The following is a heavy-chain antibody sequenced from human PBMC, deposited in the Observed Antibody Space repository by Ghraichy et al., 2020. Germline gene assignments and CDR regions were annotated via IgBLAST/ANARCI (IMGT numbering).Heavy chain of an antibody. V-gene: IGHV6-1*01. CDR3: ARDPTTRFSSGYYYAPYYFDY. J-gene: IGHJ4*02. CDR1: GDSVSSNSAA. CDR2: TYSRSKWYN. D-gene: IGHD3-22*01. Sequence: SQTLSLTCAISGDSVSSNSAAWNWIRQSPSRGLEWLGRTYSRSKWYNDYAVSVKSRITINPDTSKNQFSLQLNSVTPEDTAVYYCARDPTTRFSSGYYYAPYYFDYWGQGTLVTVSS.